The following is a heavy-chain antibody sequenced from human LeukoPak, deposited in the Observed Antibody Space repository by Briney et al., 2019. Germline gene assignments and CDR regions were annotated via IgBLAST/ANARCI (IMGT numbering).Heavy chain of an antibody. D-gene: IGHD3-3*01. CDR2: MNPNSGNT. V-gene: IGHV1-8*02. CDR1: GGTFSSYA. CDR3: ARYYDFWSGYPNWFDP. J-gene: IGHJ5*02. Sequence: ASVKVSCKASGGTFSSYAINWVRQATGQGLEWMGWMNPNSGNTGYAQKFQGRVTMTRNTSISTAYMELRSLRSDDTAVYYCARYYDFWSGYPNWFDPWGQGTLVTVSS.